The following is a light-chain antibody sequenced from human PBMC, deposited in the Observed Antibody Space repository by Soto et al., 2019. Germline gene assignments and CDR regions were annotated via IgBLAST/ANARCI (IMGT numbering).Light chain of an antibody. J-gene: IGKJ2*01. Sequence: EIVLTQSPGTLSLSPGERATLSCRASQSVSSSYLAWYQQKPGQAPRLLIYGAYSRATGIPDRFSGSGSRTDFTLTISRLEPEDFAVYYCQQYCSSPMYTFGQGTKLEIK. V-gene: IGKV3-20*01. CDR2: GAY. CDR3: QQYCSSPMYT. CDR1: QSVSSSY.